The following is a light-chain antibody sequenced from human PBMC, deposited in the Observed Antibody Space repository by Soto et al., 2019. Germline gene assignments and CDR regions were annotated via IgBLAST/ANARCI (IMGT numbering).Light chain of an antibody. CDR1: EGLSSA. Sequence: DIQLTQSPSFLSASVGDRVTITCRASEGLSSALAWYQQKPGKAPKLLIYAASTLQSGVPSRFSGSGSGTEFTLTISSLHPEDFATYYCQELNSCPITFGQGTRLEIK. CDR2: AAS. J-gene: IGKJ5*01. CDR3: QELNSCPIT. V-gene: IGKV1-9*01.